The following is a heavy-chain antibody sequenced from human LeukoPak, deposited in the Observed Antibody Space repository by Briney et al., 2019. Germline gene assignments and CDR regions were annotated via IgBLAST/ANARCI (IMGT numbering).Heavy chain of an antibody. J-gene: IGHJ4*02. CDR2: ISAYNGNT. CDR1: GYTFTSYG. V-gene: IGHV1-18*01. CDR3: ARDSSGWSPLNH. D-gene: IGHD6-13*01. Sequence: ASVKVSCKASGYTFTSYGISWVRQAPGQGLEWMGWISAYNGNTNYAQKLQGRVTMTTDTSASTAYMELSSLRSEDTAVYYCARDSSGWSPLNHWGQGTLVTVSS.